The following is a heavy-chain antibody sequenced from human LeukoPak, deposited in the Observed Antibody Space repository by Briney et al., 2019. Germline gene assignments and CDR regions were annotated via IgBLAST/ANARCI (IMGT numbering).Heavy chain of an antibody. V-gene: IGHV3-30*02. J-gene: IGHJ4*02. CDR2: IRYDGSIK. CDR1: GFTFSGSA. CDR3: AKDVNTGGDYFDY. Sequence: QPGGSLKLSCAASGFTFSGSAMHWVRQALGKGLEWVAFIRYDGSIKYYADSVNGRFTISRDNSKNTLYLQMTSLKAEDTAVYYCAKDVNTGGDYFDYWGQGTLVTVSS. D-gene: IGHD1-14*01.